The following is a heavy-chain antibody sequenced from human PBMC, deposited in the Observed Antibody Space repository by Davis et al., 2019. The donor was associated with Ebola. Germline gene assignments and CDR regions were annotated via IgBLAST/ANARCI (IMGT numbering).Heavy chain of an antibody. J-gene: IGHJ3*01. CDR2: VSWNTDDI. CDR1: GFTFDDYG. D-gene: IGHD3-10*01. Sequence: PGGSLRLSCETSGFTFDDYGMHWVRQGPGKGLEWVSSVSWNTDDIAYADSVKGRFTISRGSAKESIYLQMNSLRVEDTGLYFCTRDATWFVNSDAFDLWGQGTVVTVS. CDR3: TRDATWFVNSDAFDL. V-gene: IGHV3-9*01.